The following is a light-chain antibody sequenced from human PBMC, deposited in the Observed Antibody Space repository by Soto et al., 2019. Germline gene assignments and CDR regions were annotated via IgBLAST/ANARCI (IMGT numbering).Light chain of an antibody. CDR2: GAS. CDR1: QSVSNNY. CDR3: QQYGSSLPIT. V-gene: IGKV3-20*01. J-gene: IGKJ5*01. Sequence: EIVLTQSPVTQSPSPAQTSTLCCXXXQSVSNNYLAWYQQKPGQAPRLLIYGASSRATGIPDRFSGSGSGTDFTLTISRLEPEDFAVYYCQQYGSSLPITFGQGTRLENK.